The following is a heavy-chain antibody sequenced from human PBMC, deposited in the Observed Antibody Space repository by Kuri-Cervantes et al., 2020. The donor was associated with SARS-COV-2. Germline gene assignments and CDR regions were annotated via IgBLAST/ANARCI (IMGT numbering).Heavy chain of an antibody. J-gene: IGHJ5*02. Sequence: ASVTVSCKASGCTFTSYDINWVRQATGQGLEWMGWMNPNSGNTGYAQKFQGRVTMTRNTSISTAYMELSSLRSEDTAVYYCARARQGSSWYPYWFDPWGQGTLVTVSS. V-gene: IGHV1-8*02. CDR3: ARARQGSSWYPYWFDP. D-gene: IGHD6-13*01. CDR2: MNPNSGNT. CDR1: GCTFTSYD.